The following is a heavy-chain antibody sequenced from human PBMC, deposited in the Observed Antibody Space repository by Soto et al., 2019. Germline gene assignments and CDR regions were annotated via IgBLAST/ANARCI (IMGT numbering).Heavy chain of an antibody. V-gene: IGHV2-5*02. CDR1: GFSLSTSGVS. Sequence: QITLKESGPTLVKPTQTLTLTCTLSGFSLSTSGVSVGWIRQPPGKALEWLALIYWDDDNRYSPSLKSRLTITKDTSKHQVVLTMTNMDPVDTAAYYCAHSALQTGDFGYWGEGTLVTVSS. J-gene: IGHJ4*02. CDR2: IYWDDDN. D-gene: IGHD1-26*01. CDR3: AHSALQTGDFGY.